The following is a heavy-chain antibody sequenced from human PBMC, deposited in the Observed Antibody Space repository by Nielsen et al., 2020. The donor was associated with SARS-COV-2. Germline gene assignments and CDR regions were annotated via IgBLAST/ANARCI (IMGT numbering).Heavy chain of an antibody. J-gene: IGHJ3*01. CDR3: AKDLVDGSSWYLPDAFDV. CDR2: IGWNTGIR. D-gene: IGHD6-13*01. CDR1: GFTFDDYA. V-gene: IGHV3-9*01. Sequence: SLKISCAASGFTFDDYAMHWVRQAPGRGLEWVSGIGWNTGIRGYADSVKGRFSISRDNSKNSLYLQMDSLRPEDTALYYCAKDLVDGSSWYLPDAFDVWGQGTMVTVSS.